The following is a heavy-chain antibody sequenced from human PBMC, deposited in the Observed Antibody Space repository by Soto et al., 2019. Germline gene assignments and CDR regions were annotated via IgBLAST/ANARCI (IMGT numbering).Heavy chain of an antibody. J-gene: IGHJ6*02. Sequence: GGSLRLSCAAAGFTFSNHAMSWVRQAPGKGLEWVSTISGGGGTIYYADSVKGRFTISRDNSKNALWLQMISLRAEDTALYYCAKGSGNIRPYGMDVWGQGTTVTVSS. CDR1: GFTFSNHA. V-gene: IGHV3-23*01. CDR3: AKGSGNIRPYGMDV. CDR2: ISGGGGTI.